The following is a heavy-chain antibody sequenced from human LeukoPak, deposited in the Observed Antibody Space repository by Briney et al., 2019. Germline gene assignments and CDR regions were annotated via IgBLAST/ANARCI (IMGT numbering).Heavy chain of an antibody. V-gene: IGHV3-11*01. J-gene: IGHJ4*02. CDR2: IGGSDTIV. Sequence: GGSLGLSCAASGFTFSNYAMSWVRQAPGKGLEWISDIGGSDTIVAYAGSVEGRFTISRDIAKNSLFLQMNSLRADDTAVYYCARELVAGTFDHWGQGILVTVSS. D-gene: IGHD1-7*01. CDR1: GFTFSNYA. CDR3: ARELVAGTFDH.